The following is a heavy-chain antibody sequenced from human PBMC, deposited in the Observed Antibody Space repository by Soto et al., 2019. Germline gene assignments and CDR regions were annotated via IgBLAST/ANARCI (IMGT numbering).Heavy chain of an antibody. J-gene: IGHJ4*02. CDR1: GFTFSSYG. Sequence: QVQLVESGGGVVQPGRSLRLSCAASGFTFSSYGMHWVRQAPGKGLEWVAVISYDGSNKYYADSVKGRFTISRDNSKNTLYLQMNSLRAEDTAVYYCAKEYYDFWSGYCQAPDYWGQGTLVTVSS. CDR2: ISYDGSNK. D-gene: IGHD3-3*01. V-gene: IGHV3-30*18. CDR3: AKEYYDFWSGYCQAPDY.